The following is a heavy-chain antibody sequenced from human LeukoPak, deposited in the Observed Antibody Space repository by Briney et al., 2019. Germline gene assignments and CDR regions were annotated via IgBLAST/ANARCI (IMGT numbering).Heavy chain of an antibody. Sequence: ASVKVSCKASGYTFTSYGISWVRHAPGQGLEWMGWISAYDGNTNYAQKLQGRVTMTTDTSTSTAYMELRSLRSDAKAVYYCASAYCSSTSCYYPFDYWGQGTLVTVSS. CDR2: ISAYDGNT. CDR1: GYTFTSYG. J-gene: IGHJ4*02. CDR3: ASAYCSSTSCYYPFDY. V-gene: IGHV1-18*01. D-gene: IGHD2-2*01.